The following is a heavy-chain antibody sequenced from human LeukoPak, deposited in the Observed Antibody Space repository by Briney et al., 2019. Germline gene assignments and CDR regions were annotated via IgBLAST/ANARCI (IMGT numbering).Heavy chain of an antibody. V-gene: IGHV3-21*01. CDR3: ARYVYGVVTSFDY. CDR1: QFTFSDYT. D-gene: IGHD3-3*01. CDR2: ISTRSDYI. Sequence: GGSLRLSCAASQFTFSDYTMNWVRRAPGKGLEWVSSISTRSDYIYYAESVKGRFTISRDNAKNSLYLQMDSLRAEDTAVYYCARYVYGVVTSFDYWGQGTLVTVSS. J-gene: IGHJ4*02.